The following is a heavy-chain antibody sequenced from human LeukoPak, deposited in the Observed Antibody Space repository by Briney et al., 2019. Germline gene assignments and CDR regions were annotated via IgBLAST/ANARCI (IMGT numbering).Heavy chain of an antibody. CDR2: IYYSGST. J-gene: IGHJ3*02. V-gene: IGHV4-59*01. CDR3: ARPSRRGRDGYNRLSAFDI. CDR1: GGSISSYY. D-gene: IGHD5-24*01. Sequence: PSETLSLTCTVSGGSISSYYWSWIRQPPGKGLEWMGYIYYSGSTNYNPSLKSRVTISVDTSKNQFSLKLSSVTAADTAVYYCARPSRRGRDGYNRLSAFDIWGQGTMVTVSS.